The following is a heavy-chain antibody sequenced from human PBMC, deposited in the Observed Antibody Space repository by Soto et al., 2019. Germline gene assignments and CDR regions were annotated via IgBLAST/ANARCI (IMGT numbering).Heavy chain of an antibody. V-gene: IGHV4-59*08. Sequence: SETLSLTCTVSGGSISSYYWSWIRQPPGKGLEWIGYIYYTGSTNYNPSLKSRVTLSADSSKSQFSLKLNSVTAADTAVYYCARTVLGPDLLADSFVDYYYYMDVWGQGTTVTVSS. CDR1: GGSISSYY. CDR2: IYYTGST. J-gene: IGHJ6*03. D-gene: IGHD3-9*01. CDR3: ARTVLGPDLLADSFVDYYYYMDV.